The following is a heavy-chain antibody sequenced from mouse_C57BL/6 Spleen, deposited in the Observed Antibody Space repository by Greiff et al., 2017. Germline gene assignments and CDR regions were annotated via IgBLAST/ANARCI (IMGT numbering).Heavy chain of an antibody. Sequence: VTLKESGAELVRPGASVKLSCTASGFNIKDDYMHWVKQRPEQGLEWIGWIDPENGDTEYASKFQGKATITADTSSNTAYLQLSSLTSEDTAVYYCTKDYDEAWFAYWGQGTLVTVSA. CDR1: GFNIKDDY. CDR3: TKDYDEAWFAY. V-gene: IGHV14-4*01. D-gene: IGHD2-4*01. CDR2: IDPENGDT. J-gene: IGHJ3*01.